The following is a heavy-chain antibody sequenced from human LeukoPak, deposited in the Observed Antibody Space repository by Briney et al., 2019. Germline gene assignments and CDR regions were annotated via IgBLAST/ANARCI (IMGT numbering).Heavy chain of an antibody. J-gene: IGHJ5*02. D-gene: IGHD3-10*01. Sequence: ASVKVSCKASGYSFTDYYIHWVRQAPGQGLEWMGWINPNSGGKDYSQKFQGRVTMTRDTSIGTAYMDLSNLGSGDTAFYYCARLNTFGLGSFHLWGQGTLVSVSS. V-gene: IGHV1-2*02. CDR2: INPNSGGK. CDR3: ARLNTFGLGSFHL. CDR1: GYSFTDYY.